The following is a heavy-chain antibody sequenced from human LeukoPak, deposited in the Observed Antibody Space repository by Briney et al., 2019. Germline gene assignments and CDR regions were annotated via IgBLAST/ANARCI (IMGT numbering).Heavy chain of an antibody. V-gene: IGHV3-23*01. CDR1: GFTFCRYV. CDR2: IFCVSDEA. CDR3: AKGFGDTTFGVVTANDY. Sequence: GGSLRLSRVPSGFTFCRYVMSWVPQTPGEGVGRVSPIFCVSDEAYYADSVKGRFSFSRDNSKNTVSVQMDRLSAEDTAVYYCAKGFGDTTFGVVTANDYWGQGILVTVSS. D-gene: IGHD3-3*01. J-gene: IGHJ4*02.